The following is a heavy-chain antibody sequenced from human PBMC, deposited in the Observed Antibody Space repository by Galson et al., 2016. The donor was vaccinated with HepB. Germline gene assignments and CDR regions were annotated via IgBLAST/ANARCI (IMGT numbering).Heavy chain of an antibody. D-gene: IGHD4-17*01. Sequence: SLRLSCAASGFIFSRYWVAWVRQAPGKTLEWVANINEDGSEEKFVDSVKGRFTISRDNTKKTVYLQMSSLRVDDTAVFYCATERDYGYMDYWGQGTLVTVSS. V-gene: IGHV3-7*01. CDR3: ATERDYGYMDY. J-gene: IGHJ4*02. CDR1: GFIFSRYW. CDR2: INEDGSEE.